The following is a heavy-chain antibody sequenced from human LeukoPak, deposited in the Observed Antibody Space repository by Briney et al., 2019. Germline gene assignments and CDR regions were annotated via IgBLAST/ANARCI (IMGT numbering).Heavy chain of an antibody. V-gene: IGHV3-9*01. CDR3: AKDEDSSSRFI. J-gene: IGHJ3*02. D-gene: IGHD6-13*01. CDR1: GFTFDDYA. Sequence: GGSLRLSCAASGFTFDDYAMHWVRQVPGKGLEWVSGISWNSGSIGYADSVKGRFTISRDNAKNSLYLQMNSLRAEDTALYYCAKDEDSSSRFIWGQGTMVTVSS. CDR2: ISWNSGSI.